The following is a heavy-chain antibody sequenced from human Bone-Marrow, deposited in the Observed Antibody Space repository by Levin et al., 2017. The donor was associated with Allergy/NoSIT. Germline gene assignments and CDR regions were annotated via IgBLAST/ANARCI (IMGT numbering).Heavy chain of an antibody. CDR3: ARMDMTTAESFDV. CDR1: GFRFSSYW. D-gene: IGHD1-14*01. V-gene: IGHV3-74*01. J-gene: IGHJ3*01. Sequence: AGGSLRLSCAASGFRFSSYWMYWVRQAPGKGLVWVCRINSDGSTIDYADSVKGRFTVSRDNAKNTLYLQMNSLRAEDRAMYYCARMDMTTAESFDVWGRGTMVTVSS. CDR2: INSDGSTI.